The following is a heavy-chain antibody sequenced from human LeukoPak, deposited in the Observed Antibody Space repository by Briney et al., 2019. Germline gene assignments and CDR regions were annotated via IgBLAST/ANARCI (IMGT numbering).Heavy chain of an antibody. D-gene: IGHD2-2*01. CDR3: TRDPGRCTSTSCYPDY. J-gene: IGHJ4*02. CDR1: GFTFSSYT. V-gene: IGHV3-21*01. CDR2: ISSSSSYI. Sequence: MSGGSLRLSCAASGFTFSSYTMNWVRQAPGKGLEWVSSISSSSSYIYYADSVKGRFTISRDNAKNSMYLQMNSLRAEDTAVYYCTRDPGRCTSTSCYPDYWGQGTLVTVSS.